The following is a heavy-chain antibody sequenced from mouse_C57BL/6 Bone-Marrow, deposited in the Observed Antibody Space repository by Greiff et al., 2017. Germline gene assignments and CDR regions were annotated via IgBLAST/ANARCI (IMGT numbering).Heavy chain of an antibody. J-gene: IGHJ1*03. CDR2: IDPETGGT. V-gene: IGHV1-15*01. Sequence: QVQLQQSGAELVRPGASVTLSCKASGYTFTDYEMHWVKQTPVHGLEWIGAIDPETGGTAYNQKFKGKAILTADKSSSTAYMELRGLTSEDSAVYYCTRGWLPWYFDVWGTGTTVTVSS. CDR3: TRGWLPWYFDV. CDR1: GYTFTDYE. D-gene: IGHD2-3*01.